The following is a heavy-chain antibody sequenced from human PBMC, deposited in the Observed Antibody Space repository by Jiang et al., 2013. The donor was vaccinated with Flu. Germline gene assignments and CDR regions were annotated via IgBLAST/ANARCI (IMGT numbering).Heavy chain of an antibody. Sequence: GPGLVKPSETLSLTCTVSGGSVSSGSYYWSWIRQPPGKGLEWIGYIYYSGSTNYNPSLKSRVTISVDTSKNQFSLKLSSVTAADTAVYYCASWTRSGHAFDIWGQGTMVTVSS. CDR1: GGSVSSGSYY. J-gene: IGHJ3*02. V-gene: IGHV4-61*01. CDR2: IYYSGST. CDR3: ASWTRSGHAFDI. D-gene: IGHD3/OR15-3a*01.